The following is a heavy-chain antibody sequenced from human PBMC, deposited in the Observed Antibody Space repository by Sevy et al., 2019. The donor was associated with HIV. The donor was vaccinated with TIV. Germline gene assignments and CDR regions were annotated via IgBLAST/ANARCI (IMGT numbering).Heavy chain of an antibody. Sequence: GGSLRLSCAASGFTVSSNYMSWVRQAPGKGLEWVSVIYGGGSTYYADSVKGRFTISRDNSKNTLYIQMNSLRAEDTAVYYCARDPDYGDPPDYYYYYGMDVWGQGTTVTVSS. D-gene: IGHD4-17*01. CDR2: IYGGGST. V-gene: IGHV3-53*01. J-gene: IGHJ6*02. CDR1: GFTVSSNY. CDR3: ARDPDYGDPPDYYYYYGMDV.